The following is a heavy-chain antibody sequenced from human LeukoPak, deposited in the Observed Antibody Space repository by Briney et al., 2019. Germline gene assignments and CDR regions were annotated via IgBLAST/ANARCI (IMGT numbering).Heavy chain of an antibody. J-gene: IGHJ5*02. CDR3: AKLPHTWIQLRWFDP. V-gene: IGHV3-23*01. CDR2: ISGSGGSGAST. CDR1: GFTFSSYA. Sequence: PGGSLRLSCAASGFTFSSYAMSWVRQAPGKGLEWVSGISGSGGSGASTYYADSVKGRFTISRDNSKNTLYLQMNSLRAEDTAVYYCAKLPHTWIQLRWFDPWGQGTLVTVSS. D-gene: IGHD5-18*01.